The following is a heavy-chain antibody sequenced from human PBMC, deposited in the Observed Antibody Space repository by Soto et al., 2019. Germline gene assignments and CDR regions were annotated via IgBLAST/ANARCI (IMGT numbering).Heavy chain of an antibody. J-gene: IGHJ6*02. CDR2: ISYSGKI. V-gene: IGHV4-39*01. D-gene: IGHD6-13*01. CDR1: GGAFGSTNYY. CDR3: ARNVPAGAASHYYRIAV. Sequence: SETLSLTCTVSGGAFGSTNYYWGWIRQPPGKGLEWIGSISYSGKIYYNPSLKSRVTISVDTSKNQFSLRLSSVTAADTAVYFCARNVPAGAASHYYRIAVWGQGTTVTVSS.